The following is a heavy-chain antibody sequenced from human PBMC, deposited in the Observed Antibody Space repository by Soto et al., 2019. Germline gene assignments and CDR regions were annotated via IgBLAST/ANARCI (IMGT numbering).Heavy chain of an antibody. CDR3: ARGWETVGATTPFAY. V-gene: IGHV1-69*06. J-gene: IGHJ4*02. Sequence: QVQLVQSGAEVKKPGSSVKVSCKASGGTFSNYAISWVRQAPGQGLEWMGGIIPMFGTPNYAQRFQGRVTITADKSTSTAPMEVRKLKSDHTAVYYWARGWETVGATTPFAYWGQGTLVTVSS. CDR1: GGTFSNYA. D-gene: IGHD1-26*01. CDR2: IIPMFGTP.